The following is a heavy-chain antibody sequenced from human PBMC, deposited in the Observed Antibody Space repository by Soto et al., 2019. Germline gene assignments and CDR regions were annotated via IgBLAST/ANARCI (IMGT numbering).Heavy chain of an antibody. CDR3: VSTYYYGSGNYHNY. J-gene: IGHJ4*02. CDR1: GFTFISYA. Sequence: PGGSLRLSCSASGFTFISYAMHWVRQAPGKGLEYVSTISSNGVSTYYADSVKGRFTISRDNSKNTLYLQMSSLRAEDTAVYYCVSTYYYGSGNYHNYWGQGTLVTVSS. V-gene: IGHV3-64D*06. CDR2: ISSNGVST. D-gene: IGHD3-10*01.